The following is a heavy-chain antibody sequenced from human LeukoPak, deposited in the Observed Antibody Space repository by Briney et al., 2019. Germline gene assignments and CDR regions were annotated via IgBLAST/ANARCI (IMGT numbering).Heavy chain of an antibody. D-gene: IGHD3-10*01. CDR3: ARLRVVRGVIGWFDP. CDR2: IYYSGST. Sequence: NPSETLSLTCTVSDVSVTTRDSYWGWIRQPPGKGLEWIGSIYYSGSTYYNPSLKSRVTISVDTSKNQFSLKLSSVTAADTAVYYCARLRVVRGVIGWFDPWGQGTLVTVSS. J-gene: IGHJ5*02. V-gene: IGHV4-39*01. CDR1: DVSVTTRDSY.